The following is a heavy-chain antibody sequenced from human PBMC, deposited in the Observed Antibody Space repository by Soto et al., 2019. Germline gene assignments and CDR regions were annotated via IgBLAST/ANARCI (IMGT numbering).Heavy chain of an antibody. V-gene: IGHV4-31*03. D-gene: IGHD6-6*01. CDR3: AREGAAPYYYYGMDV. CDR1: GGSISSGGYF. J-gene: IGHJ6*02. CDR2: IYYSRST. Sequence: QVQLQESGPGLVKPSQTLSLTCTVSGGSISSGGYFWSWIRQHPGKGLEWIGFIYYSRSTYYNPSLKSRVTISVDTSKNQFSLKLSSVTAADTAVYYCAREGAAPYYYYGMDVWGQGTTVTVSS.